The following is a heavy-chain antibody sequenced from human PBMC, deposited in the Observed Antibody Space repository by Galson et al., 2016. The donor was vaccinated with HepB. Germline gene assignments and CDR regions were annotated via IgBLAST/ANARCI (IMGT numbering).Heavy chain of an antibody. V-gene: IGHV3-64D*08. CDR1: EFNFSSFA. Sequence: SLRLSCAASEFNFSSFAMHWVRQAPGKRLECVSGISSSGGSTHYTDSVKGRFIISRDNSKNTLYLQMSSLRPEDTAVYYCVKGGAVELAEFDIWGQGTMVTVSS. J-gene: IGHJ3*02. D-gene: IGHD1-1*01. CDR2: ISSSGGST. CDR3: VKGGAVELAEFDI.